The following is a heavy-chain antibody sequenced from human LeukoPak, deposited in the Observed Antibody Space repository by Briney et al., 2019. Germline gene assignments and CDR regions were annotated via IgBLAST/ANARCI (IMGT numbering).Heavy chain of an antibody. CDR1: GFTVSSNF. Sequence: GGSLRLSCAASGFTVSSNFLSWVGQPPGKGLEWVSEIYSGGSTYYADSVKGRFTISRDNSKNTLYLQMNSLRAEDTAVYYCTRGGGGSFPHYWGQGTLVTVSS. CDR3: TRGGGGSFPHY. J-gene: IGHJ4*02. V-gene: IGHV3-53*01. D-gene: IGHD2-21*01. CDR2: IYSGGST.